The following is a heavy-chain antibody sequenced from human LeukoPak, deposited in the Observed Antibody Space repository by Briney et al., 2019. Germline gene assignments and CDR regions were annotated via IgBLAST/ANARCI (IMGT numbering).Heavy chain of an antibody. V-gene: IGHV4-39*07. CDR2: IHYSGST. Sequence: PSETQSLTCTVSGGSISSSSYYWGWIRQPPGKGLEWIGSIHYSGSTYYNPSLKSRVTISVDTSKNQFSLKLSSVTAADTAVYYCARASSGWGYFDYWGQGTLVTVSS. CDR3: ARASSGWGYFDY. D-gene: IGHD6-19*01. J-gene: IGHJ4*02. CDR1: GGSISSSSYY.